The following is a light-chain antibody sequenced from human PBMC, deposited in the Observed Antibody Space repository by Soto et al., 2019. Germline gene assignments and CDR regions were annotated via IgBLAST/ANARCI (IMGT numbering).Light chain of an antibody. CDR2: LNSDGSH. CDR3: QTWDTGIRV. CDR1: SGHSRYD. J-gene: IGLJ3*02. V-gene: IGLV4-69*01. Sequence: QPVLTQSPSASASLGASVKLTCTLSSGHSRYDIAWHQQQPEKGPRYLMKLNSDGSHSKGDGIPDRFSGSSSGAERYLTISSLPSEDEADYYCQTWDTGIRVFGGGTKVTVL.